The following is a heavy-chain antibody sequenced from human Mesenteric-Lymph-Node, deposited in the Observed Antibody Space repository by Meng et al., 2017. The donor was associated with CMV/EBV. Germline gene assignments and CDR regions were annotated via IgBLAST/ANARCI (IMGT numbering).Heavy chain of an antibody. Sequence: SETLSLTCTVSGGSISSSSYYWGWIRQPPGKGLEWIGSIYYSGSTYYNPSLKSRVTISGDTSKNQFSLKLSSVTAADTAVYYCARGLDISSWYPFDYWGQGTLVTVSS. CDR3: ARGLDISSWYPFDY. V-gene: IGHV4-39*07. CDR2: IYYSGST. J-gene: IGHJ4*02. D-gene: IGHD6-13*01. CDR1: GGSISSSSYY.